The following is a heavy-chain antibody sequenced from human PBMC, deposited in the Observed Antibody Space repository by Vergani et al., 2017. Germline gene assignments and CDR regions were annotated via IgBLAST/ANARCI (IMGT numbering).Heavy chain of an antibody. Sequence: VQLVESGGGLAQPGGSLRLSCEASGITFWKFGMHWVRQGPGKGLEWVSGISWNSGSIGYADSVKGRFTISRDNAKNSLYLQMNSLRAEDTALYYCAWTTAGTTRKNAFDIWGQGTMVTVSS. CDR2: ISWNSGSI. CDR3: AWTTAGTTRKNAFDI. V-gene: IGHV3-9*01. D-gene: IGHD1-1*01. J-gene: IGHJ3*02. CDR1: GITFWKFG.